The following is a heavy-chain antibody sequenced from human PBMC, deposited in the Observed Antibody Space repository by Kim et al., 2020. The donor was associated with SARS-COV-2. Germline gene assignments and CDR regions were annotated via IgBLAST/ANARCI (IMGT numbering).Heavy chain of an antibody. CDR3: ARRRKELSYGMDV. CDR1: GGTFSSYA. V-gene: IGHV1-69*13. D-gene: IGHD1-26*01. J-gene: IGHJ6*02. CDR2: IIPIFGTA. Sequence: SVKVSCKASGGTFSSYAISWVRQAPGQGLEWMGGIIPIFGTANYAQKFQGRVTITADESTSTAYMELSSLRSEDTAVYYCARRRKELSYGMDVWGQGTTVTVSS.